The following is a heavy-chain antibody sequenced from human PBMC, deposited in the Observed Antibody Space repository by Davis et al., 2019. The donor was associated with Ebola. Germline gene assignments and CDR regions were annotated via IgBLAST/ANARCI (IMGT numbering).Heavy chain of an antibody. V-gene: IGHV1-69*06. CDR2: IIPIFVTS. J-gene: IGHJ3*02. CDR1: GGTFSSYA. D-gene: IGHD3-9*01. CDR3: ARGYYDILTGYYPDAFDI. Sequence: AASVKVSCKASGGTFSSYAISWVRQAPGQGLEWMGGIIPIFVTSNYAQKFQGRVTITADKSKSTAYMELSSLRSEETAVYYCARGYYDILTGYYPDAFDIWGQGTMVTVSS.